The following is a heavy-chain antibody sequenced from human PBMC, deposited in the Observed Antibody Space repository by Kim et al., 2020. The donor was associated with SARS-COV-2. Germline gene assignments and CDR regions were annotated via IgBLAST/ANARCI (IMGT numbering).Heavy chain of an antibody. CDR2: INHSGST. Sequence: SETLSLTCAVYGGSFSGYYWSWIRQPPGKGLEWIGEINHSGSTNYNPSLKSRVTISVDTSKNQFSLKLSSVTAADTAVYYCARGKGPYYYDSSGSNWFDPWGQEPWSPSPQ. V-gene: IGHV4-34*01. J-gene: IGHJ5*02. D-gene: IGHD3-22*01. CDR3: ARGKGPYYYDSSGSNWFDP. CDR1: GGSFSGYY.